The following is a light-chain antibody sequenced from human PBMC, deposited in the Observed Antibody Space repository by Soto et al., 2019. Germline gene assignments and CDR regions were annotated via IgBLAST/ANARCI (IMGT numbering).Light chain of an antibody. V-gene: IGLV2-14*01. CDR1: RSDIGSHNF. CDR3: SSYTSTYIWV. CDR2: GVS. J-gene: IGLJ3*02. Sequence: QSVLTQPASVSGSPGQSITIFCTGTRSDIGSHNFVSWHQQHPGNAPKFIIYGVSNRPSGVSNRFSGSKSGNTASLTISGLQADDEADYYCSSYTSTYIWVFGGGTQLTVL.